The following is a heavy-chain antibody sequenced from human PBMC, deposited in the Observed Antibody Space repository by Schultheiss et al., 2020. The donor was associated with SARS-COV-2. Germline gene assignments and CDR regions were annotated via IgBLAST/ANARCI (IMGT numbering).Heavy chain of an antibody. CDR1: GFTVSRNY. Sequence: GGSLRLSCAASGFTVSRNYMSWVRQAPGKGLEWVAVISYDGSNKYYADSVKGRFTISRDNSKNTLYLQMNSLRAEDTAVYYCAGIRDTVVTLDPWGQGTLVTVSS. V-gene: IGHV3-30-3*01. CDR2: ISYDGSNK. J-gene: IGHJ5*02. CDR3: AGIRDTVVTLDP. D-gene: IGHD4-23*01.